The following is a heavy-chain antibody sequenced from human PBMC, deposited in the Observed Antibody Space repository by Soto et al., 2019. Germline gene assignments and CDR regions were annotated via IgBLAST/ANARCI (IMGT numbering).Heavy chain of an antibody. CDR1: GFTFSSYA. J-gene: IGHJ4*02. Sequence: GGSLRLSCAASGFTFSSYAMSWVRQTPGKGLEWVSTLSGSGDSTYYADSVKGRFTVSRDNSKNTLYLQMNSLRAEDTAVFYCAKERSSGWSFDYWGQGTLVTVSS. CDR2: LSGSGDST. CDR3: AKERSSGWSFDY. D-gene: IGHD6-19*01. V-gene: IGHV3-23*01.